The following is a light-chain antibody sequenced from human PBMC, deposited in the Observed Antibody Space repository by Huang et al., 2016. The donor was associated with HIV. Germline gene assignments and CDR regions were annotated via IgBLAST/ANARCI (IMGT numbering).Light chain of an antibody. CDR1: QSVSSN. Sequence: EIEMTQSPVTLSVSPGERATLSCRASQSVSSNLAWYQQKPGQAPRLLIYGASTRATGIPARFSGSGSGTEFTLTIGSLQSEDFAVYYCQQYNNWPRGTFGQGTKVDIK. J-gene: IGKJ1*01. CDR2: GAS. CDR3: QQYNNWPRGT. V-gene: IGKV3-15*01.